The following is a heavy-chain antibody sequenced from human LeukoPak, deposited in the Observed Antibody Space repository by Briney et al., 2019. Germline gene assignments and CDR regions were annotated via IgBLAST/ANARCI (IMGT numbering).Heavy chain of an antibody. D-gene: IGHD2-15*01. V-gene: IGHV3-7*04. CDR1: EFTFSSYW. CDR2: IKQDGSEK. CDR3: ARAVYCSSGSCFSKYFDY. Sequence: GGSLRLSCAASEFTFSSYWMTWVRQAPGKGLEWVANIKQDGSEKFYVDSVKGRFTISRDNAKNSLYLQMNSLRAEDTAVYYCARAVYCSSGSCFSKYFDYWGQGTLVSVSS. J-gene: IGHJ4*02.